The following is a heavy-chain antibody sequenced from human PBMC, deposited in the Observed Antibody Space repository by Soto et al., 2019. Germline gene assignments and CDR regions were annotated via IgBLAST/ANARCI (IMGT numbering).Heavy chain of an antibody. Sequence: ETLSLTGPVSNFSVLTSIYYWAWIRQPPGKGLEWVGTVYYTGTTYYNPSLQSRVTISIDTSKNQFSLNLNSVTAADTAVYYCARNWNLALVPAAYFDSWGQGTPVTVSS. D-gene: IGHD2-2*01. J-gene: IGHJ4*02. CDR2: VYYTGTT. CDR3: ARNWNLALVPAAYFDS. V-gene: IGHV4-39*01. CDR1: NFSVLTSIYY.